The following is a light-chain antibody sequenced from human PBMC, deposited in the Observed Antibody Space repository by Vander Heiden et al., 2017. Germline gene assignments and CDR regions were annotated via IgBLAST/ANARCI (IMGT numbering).Light chain of an antibody. Sequence: QSVLTQPPSVSAAPGQKVTISCSGSSSDIGNNYVSWDQQLPGTAPKLLIYDNNKRPAGIPDRFSGSKSGTSATLDITGLQTGDEADYYCGTWDSSLSAGVFGGGTKLTVL. CDR1: SSDIGNNY. V-gene: IGLV1-51*01. CDR3: GTWDSSLSAGV. CDR2: DNN. J-gene: IGLJ3*02.